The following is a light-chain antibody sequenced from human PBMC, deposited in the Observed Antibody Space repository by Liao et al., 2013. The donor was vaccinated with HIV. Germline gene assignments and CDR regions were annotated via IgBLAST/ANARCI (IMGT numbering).Light chain of an antibody. CDR2: QDT. Sequence: SYELTQPPSVSVSPGQTASITCSGDNLGDKYACWYQQRPGQSPVLLIYQDTKRPSGIPERFAGSNFGNTATLTISGTQAMDEADYYCQAWDSSISYVFGTGTKVTVL. CDR3: QAWDSSISYV. V-gene: IGLV3-1*01. CDR1: NLGDKY. J-gene: IGLJ1*01.